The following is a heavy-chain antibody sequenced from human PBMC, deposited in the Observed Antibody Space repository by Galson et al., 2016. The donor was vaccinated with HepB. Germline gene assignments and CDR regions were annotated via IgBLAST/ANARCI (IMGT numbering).Heavy chain of an antibody. Sequence: ETLSLTCVVDGVPLNEYYWNWIRPSPGKGLEWIGEVRHVGAPTYNPSLESRVTISIGTSQKQFSLHLTSVTAADTASYYCALYLGNPLGDYWGQGTPVTVSS. CDR3: ALYLGNPLGDY. D-gene: IGHD3-16*01. CDR2: VRHVGAP. CDR1: GVPLNEYY. V-gene: IGHV4-34*01. J-gene: IGHJ4*02.